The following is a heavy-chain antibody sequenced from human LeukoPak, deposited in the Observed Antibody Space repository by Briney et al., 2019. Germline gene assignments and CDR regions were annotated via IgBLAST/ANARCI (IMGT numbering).Heavy chain of an antibody. CDR1: GRSISNYY. CDR3: ARHSSYYGNFDY. J-gene: IGHJ4*02. V-gene: IGHV4-4*07. CDR2: IYISGSTSGST. Sequence: PSETLSLTCTVSGRSISNYYWSWIRQPAGKGLEWIGRIYISGSTSGSTDYNPSLKSRVTMSVDTSRNQFSLKLSSVTAADTAVYYCARHSSYYGNFDYWGQGTLVTVSS. D-gene: IGHD3-10*01.